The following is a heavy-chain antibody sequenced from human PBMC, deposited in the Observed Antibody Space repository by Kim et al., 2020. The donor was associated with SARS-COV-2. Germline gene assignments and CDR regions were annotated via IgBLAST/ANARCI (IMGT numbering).Heavy chain of an antibody. CDR2: IYYSGST. CDR1: GGSISSGGYY. V-gene: IGHV4-31*03. Sequence: SQTLSLTCTVSGGSISSGGYYWSWIRQHPGKGLEWIGYIYYSGSTYYNPSLKSRVTISVDTSKNQFSLKLSSVTAADTAVYYCARGRRLDILTGFGMDVWGQGTTVTVSS. D-gene: IGHD3-9*01. J-gene: IGHJ6*02. CDR3: ARGRRLDILTGFGMDV.